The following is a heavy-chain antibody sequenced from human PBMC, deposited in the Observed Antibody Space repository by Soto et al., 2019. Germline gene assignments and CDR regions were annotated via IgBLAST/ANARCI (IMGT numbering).Heavy chain of an antibody. D-gene: IGHD6-19*01. CDR3: AKSISAVAGIEVVFDY. CDR1: GFTFSSYG. V-gene: IGHV3-30*18. Sequence: QVQLVESGGGVVQPGRSLRLSCAASGFTFSSYGMHWVRQAPGKGLEWVAVISYDGSNKYYADSVKGRFTISRDNSKNTLYLQMNSLRAEDTAVYYCAKSISAVAGIEVVFDYWGQGTLVTVSS. J-gene: IGHJ4*02. CDR2: ISYDGSNK.